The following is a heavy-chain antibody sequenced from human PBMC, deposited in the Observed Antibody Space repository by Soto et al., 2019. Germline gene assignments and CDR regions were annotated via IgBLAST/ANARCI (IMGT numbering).Heavy chain of an antibody. D-gene: IGHD3-16*01. J-gene: IGHJ6*02. CDR3: VMVDNYVTPTLYDV. CDR1: GYIFVNYG. Sequence: QVQLVQSGDEVKKPGASVKVSCKASGYIFVNYGIAWVRQAPGQGLEWMGWISPYTGNTHSATKVQGRLTMTTDTSTSTVYMDLGSLTSDETAVYYCVMVDNYVTPTLYDVWGQGTTVTVSS. V-gene: IGHV1-18*01. CDR2: ISPYTGNT.